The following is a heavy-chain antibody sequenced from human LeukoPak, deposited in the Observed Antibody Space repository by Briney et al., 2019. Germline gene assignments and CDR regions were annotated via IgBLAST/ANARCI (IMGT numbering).Heavy chain of an antibody. CDR3: AKRYTRGGYDFDC. J-gene: IGHJ4*02. V-gene: IGHV3-23*01. D-gene: IGHD3-10*01. CDR1: GFGFSNYD. CDR2: ITGGGGIHT. Sequence: GGSLRLSCVASGFGFSNYDVAWVRQAPGKGLEWVSSITGGGGIHTRYRDSVKGRFTNSRDDSRSTVYLQVDRLRAEDTAIYYCAKRYTRGGYDFDCCGQGTLVTVSS.